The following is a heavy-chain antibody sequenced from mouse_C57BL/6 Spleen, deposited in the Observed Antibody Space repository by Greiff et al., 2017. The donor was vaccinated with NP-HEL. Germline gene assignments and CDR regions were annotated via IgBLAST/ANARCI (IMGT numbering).Heavy chain of an antibody. J-gene: IGHJ2*01. CDR1: GYTFTSYW. V-gene: IGHV1-69*01. D-gene: IGHD2-3*01. Sequence: QVQLKQPGAELVMPGASVKLSCKASGYTFTSYWMHWVKQRPGQGLEWIGEIDPSDSYTNYNQKFKGKSTLTVDKSSSTAYMQLSSLTSEDSAVYYCARVAFYDGYYVDYWGQGTTLTVSS. CDR3: ARVAFYDGYYVDY. CDR2: IDPSDSYT.